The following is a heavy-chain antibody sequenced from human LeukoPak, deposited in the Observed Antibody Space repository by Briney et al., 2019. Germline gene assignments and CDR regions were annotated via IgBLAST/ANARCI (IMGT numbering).Heavy chain of an antibody. CDR1: GYTFTGYY. J-gene: IGHJ4*02. CDR3: VSDIVIVPAASNGF. V-gene: IGHV1-2*02. D-gene: IGHD2-2*01. CDR2: INPNSGGT. Sequence: ASVKVSCKASGYTFTGYYMHWVRQAPGQGLEWMGWINPNSGGTNYAQKFQGRVTMTRYTSISTAYMELGRLRSDDTAVYYCVSDIVIVPAASNGFCGQGTLVTVSS.